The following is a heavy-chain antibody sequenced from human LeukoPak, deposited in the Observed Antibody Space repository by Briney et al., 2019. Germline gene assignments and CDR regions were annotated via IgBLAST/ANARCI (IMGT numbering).Heavy chain of an antibody. D-gene: IGHD3-16*01. Sequence: GGSLRLSCAASGFTFSSYGMHWVRQAPGKGLEWVAFIRCDGSNKYYADSVKGRFTISRDNSKNTLYLQMNSLRAEDTAVYYCAKDYYDYVWGSPHYWGQGTLVTVSS. J-gene: IGHJ4*02. CDR1: GFTFSSYG. CDR2: IRCDGSNK. CDR3: AKDYYDYVWGSPHY. V-gene: IGHV3-30*02.